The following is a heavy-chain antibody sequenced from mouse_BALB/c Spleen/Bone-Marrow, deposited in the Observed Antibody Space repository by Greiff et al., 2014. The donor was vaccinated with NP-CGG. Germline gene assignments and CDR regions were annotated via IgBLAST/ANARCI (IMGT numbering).Heavy chain of an antibody. CDR3: ARHQRYYAMDY. Sequence: DVQLVESGGDLVKPGGSLKLSCAASGFTFSSYGMSWGRQTPDQRLEWVATISSGGSNTYYPDSVKGRFTISRDNAKNTLYLQMSSLKSEDTAMYYCARHQRYYAMDYWGQGTSVTVSS. CDR2: ISSGGSNT. V-gene: IGHV5-6*01. CDR1: GFTFSSYG. J-gene: IGHJ4*01.